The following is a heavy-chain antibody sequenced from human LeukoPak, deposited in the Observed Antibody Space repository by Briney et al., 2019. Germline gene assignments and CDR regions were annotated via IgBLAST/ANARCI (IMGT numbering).Heavy chain of an antibody. D-gene: IGHD5-24*01. CDR2: IYSGGST. J-gene: IGHJ4*02. V-gene: IGHV3-53*01. CDR3: ARDGDGYAEGYFDY. Sequence: GGSLRLSCAASGFTVSSNYMSWVRQAPGKGLEWVSVIYSGGSTYYADSVKGRFTISRDNSKNTLYLQMNSLRAEDTAVYYCARDGDGYAEGYFDYWGQGTLVTVSS. CDR1: GFTVSSNY.